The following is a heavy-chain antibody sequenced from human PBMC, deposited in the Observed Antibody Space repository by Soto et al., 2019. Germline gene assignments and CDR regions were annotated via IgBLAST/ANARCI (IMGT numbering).Heavy chain of an antibody. CDR1: GFTFSSYG. V-gene: IGHV3-30*18. J-gene: IGHJ6*02. CDR2: ISYDGSNK. Sequence: PGGSVRLSCAAYGFTFSSYGMHWVRQAPGKGLEWVAVISYDGSNKYYADSVKGRFTISRDNSKNTLYLQMNSLTAEETAVYYCAKGGAMVRAHPYYYCCYGIDVWARGTSVPVSS. CDR3: AKGGAMVRAHPYYYCCYGIDV. D-gene: IGHD3-10*01.